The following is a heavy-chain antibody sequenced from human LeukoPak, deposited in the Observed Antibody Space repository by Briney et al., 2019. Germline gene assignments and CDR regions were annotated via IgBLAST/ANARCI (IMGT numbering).Heavy chain of an antibody. D-gene: IGHD1-20*01. V-gene: IGHV3-49*04. CDR1: GFTFGDYA. CDR3: TTFNWNPSDN. J-gene: IGHJ4*02. CDR2: IRSKAYGGTT. Sequence: GSLRLSCTASGFTFGDYAMSWVRQAPGKGLEWVGFIRSKAYGGTTEFAASVKGRFTISRADSKSIAYLQMNSLKIEDTAVYYCTTFNWNPSDNWGQGTLVTVSS.